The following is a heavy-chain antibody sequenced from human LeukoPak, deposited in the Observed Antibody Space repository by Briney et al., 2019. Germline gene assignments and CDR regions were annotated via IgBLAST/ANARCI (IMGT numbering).Heavy chain of an antibody. V-gene: IGHV3-43D*04. Sequence: PGGSLRLSCAASGFTFDDYGMHWVRQAPGKGLEWVSLISWDGGSTYYADSVKGRFTISRDNSKNSLYLQMNSLRAGDTALYYCAKGFYDSSGYYPFDYWGQGTLVTVSS. CDR1: GFTFDDYG. CDR2: ISWDGGST. D-gene: IGHD3-22*01. CDR3: AKGFYDSSGYYPFDY. J-gene: IGHJ4*02.